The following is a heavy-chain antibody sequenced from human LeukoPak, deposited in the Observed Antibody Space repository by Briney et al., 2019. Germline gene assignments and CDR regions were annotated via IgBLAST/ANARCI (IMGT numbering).Heavy chain of an antibody. J-gene: IGHJ6*03. CDR2: INCNSGDA. D-gene: IGHD2-8*01. CDR3: AGSAGHCSNGICFTDYYMDI. V-gene: IGHV1-2*02. Sequence: ASVKVSCKASGYTFTEHFIYWVRQAPGQGLEWVGRINCNSGDANSAQKFQGRVTMSRDTSVSTAYMDLSSVTSDDTAVYFCAGSAGHCSNGICFTDYYMDIWGRGTTATVSS. CDR1: GYTFTEHF.